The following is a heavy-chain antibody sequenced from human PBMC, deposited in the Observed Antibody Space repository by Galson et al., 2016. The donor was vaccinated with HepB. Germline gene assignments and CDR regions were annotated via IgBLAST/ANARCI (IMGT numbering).Heavy chain of an antibody. CDR2: IWYDGSNK. V-gene: IGHV3-33*06. CDR1: GFTFSSYG. D-gene: IGHD2-2*01. Sequence: SLRLSCAASGFTFSSYGMHWVRQAPGKGLEWVAVIWYDGSNKYYADSVKGRFAISRDNSKNTLYLQKNSLRAEDTAVYYCAKGIPAALHSLGYYYYMDVWGKGTTVTVSS. J-gene: IGHJ6*03. CDR3: AKGIPAALHSLGYYYYMDV.